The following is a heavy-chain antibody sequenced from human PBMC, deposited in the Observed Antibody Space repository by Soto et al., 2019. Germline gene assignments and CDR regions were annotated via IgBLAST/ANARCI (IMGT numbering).Heavy chain of an antibody. Sequence: GGSLRLSCAASGFTFSSYAMSWVRQAPGKGLEWVSAISGSGGSTYYADSVKGRFTISRDNSKNTLYLQMNSLRAEDTAVYYCAKDGGYCSGGSCYSYYYYGMDVWGQGTTVTVSS. CDR1: GFTFSSYA. D-gene: IGHD2-15*01. CDR3: AKDGGYCSGGSCYSYYYYGMDV. V-gene: IGHV3-23*01. J-gene: IGHJ6*02. CDR2: ISGSGGST.